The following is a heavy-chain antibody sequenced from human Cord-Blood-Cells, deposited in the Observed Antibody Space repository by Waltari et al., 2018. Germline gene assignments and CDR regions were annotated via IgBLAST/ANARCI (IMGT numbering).Heavy chain of an antibody. J-gene: IGHJ4*02. CDR2: ISYDGSNK. Sequence: QVQLVESGGGVVQPGRSLRLSCAASGFTFSSYGMHWVRQAPGKGLGWVAVISYDGSNKYYADSVKGRFTISRDNSKNTLYLQMNSLRAEDTAVYYCAKDTGFWSGYYDYWGQGTLVTVSS. CDR3: AKDTGFWSGYYDY. V-gene: IGHV3-30*18. D-gene: IGHD3-3*01. CDR1: GFTFSSYG.